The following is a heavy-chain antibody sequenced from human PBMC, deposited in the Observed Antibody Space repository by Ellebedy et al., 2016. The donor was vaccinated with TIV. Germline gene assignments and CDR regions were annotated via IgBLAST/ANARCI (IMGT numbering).Heavy chain of an antibody. D-gene: IGHD2-2*01. J-gene: IGHJ6*02. Sequence: MPSETLSLTCTVSGGSISSSSYYWGWIRQPPGKGLEWIGSIYYSGSTYYNPSLKSRVTISVDTSKNQFSLKLSSVTAADTAVYYCATVVPAATSGFYYGMDVWGQGTTVTVSS. CDR3: ATVVPAATSGFYYGMDV. CDR1: GGSISSSSYY. CDR2: IYYSGST. V-gene: IGHV4-39*07.